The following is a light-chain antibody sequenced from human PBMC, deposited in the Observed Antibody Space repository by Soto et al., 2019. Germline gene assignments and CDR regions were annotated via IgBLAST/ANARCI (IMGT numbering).Light chain of an antibody. CDR1: SSDIGAYNY. Sequence: QSALTQPASVFGSLGQSITISCTGTSSDIGAYNYVSWYQQHPGKAPKLMIYEVSNRPSGVSNRFSGAKSGNTASLTISGLQAEDEADYYCGTWDSSLSALWVFGGGTKVTVL. CDR2: EVS. V-gene: IGLV2-14*01. CDR3: GTWDSSLSALWV. J-gene: IGLJ3*02.